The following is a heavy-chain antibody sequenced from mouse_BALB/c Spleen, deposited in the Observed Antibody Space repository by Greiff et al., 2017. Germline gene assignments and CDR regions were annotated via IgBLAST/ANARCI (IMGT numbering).Heavy chain of an antibody. D-gene: IGHD2-10*02. V-gene: IGHV5-6-3*01. Sequence: EVHLVESGGGLVQPGGSLKLSCAASGFTFSSYGMSWVRQTPDKRLELVATINSNGGSTYYPGSVKGRFTIARDNAKNTLYLQRRSLKSEDTAIYYCARDGYGKVFAYWGRGTLVTVSA. CDR3: ARDGYGKVFAY. J-gene: IGHJ3*01. CDR1: GFTFSSYG. CDR2: INSNGGST.